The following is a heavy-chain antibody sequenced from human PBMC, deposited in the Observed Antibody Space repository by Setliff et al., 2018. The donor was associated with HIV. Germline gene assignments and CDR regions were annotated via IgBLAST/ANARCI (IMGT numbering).Heavy chain of an antibody. CDR1: GDSMSRHY. Sequence: SETLSLTCTVSGDSMSRHYWTWIRQPPGKGLEWIGYISYSGRTDYNSSLKNRITMSVDTSNNQFSLKMTSVTAADTAVYYCARAGEYYDSRNYLTRGLTAFDVWGQGTVVTVSS. CDR2: ISYSGRT. CDR3: ARAGEYYDSRNYLTRGLTAFDV. J-gene: IGHJ3*01. V-gene: IGHV4-59*11. D-gene: IGHD3-16*01.